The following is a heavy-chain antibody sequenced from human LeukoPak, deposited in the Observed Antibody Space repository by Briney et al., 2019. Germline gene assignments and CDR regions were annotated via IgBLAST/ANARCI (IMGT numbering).Heavy chain of an antibody. CDR1: GGTFSSYA. CDR2: INPSGGST. Sequence: ASVKVSCKASGGTFSSYAISWVRQAPGQGLEWMGIINPSGGSTSYAQKFQGRVTMTRDTSTSTVYMELSSLRSEDTAVYYCARSDGEFDYWGQGTLVTVSS. CDR3: ARSDGEFDY. V-gene: IGHV1-46*01. D-gene: IGHD7-27*01. J-gene: IGHJ4*02.